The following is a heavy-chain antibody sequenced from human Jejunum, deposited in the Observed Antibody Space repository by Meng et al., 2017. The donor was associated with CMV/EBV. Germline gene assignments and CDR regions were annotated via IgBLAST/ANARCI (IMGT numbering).Heavy chain of an antibody. CDR3: ANARQRTYYYYGMDV. D-gene: IGHD3-10*01. CDR1: FNFSNYA. V-gene: IGHV3-23*01. CDR2: ISGSGSGT. J-gene: IGHJ6*02. Sequence: FNFSNYAMMWVRQGPGKGLEWVSAISGSGSGTYYVDSVKGRFTISRDNSKNTLYLQMSSLRAEDAAIYYCANARQRTYYYYGMDVWGQGTTVTVSS.